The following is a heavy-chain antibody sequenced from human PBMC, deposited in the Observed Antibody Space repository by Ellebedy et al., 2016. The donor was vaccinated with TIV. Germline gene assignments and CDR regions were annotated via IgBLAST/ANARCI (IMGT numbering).Heavy chain of an antibody. CDR3: AKDRGNYGGAPYNGMDI. V-gene: IGHV3-30*02. Sequence: GESLKISCAASEFTLTSYAMNWVRQAPGKGLEWVAFIRFDGNNAYYADSAKGRFTIARDNSKNTLYLQMNSLRAEDTAVYYCAKDRGNYGGAPYNGMDIWGQGTTVTVSS. J-gene: IGHJ6*02. CDR1: EFTLTSYA. CDR2: IRFDGNNA. D-gene: IGHD3-10*01.